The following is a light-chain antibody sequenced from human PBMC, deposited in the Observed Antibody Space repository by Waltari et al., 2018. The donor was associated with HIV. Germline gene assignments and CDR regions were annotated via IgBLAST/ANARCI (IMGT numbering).Light chain of an antibody. CDR1: RDIKND. Sequence: ALQLTQSPSSLSASVGESVTITCRSGRDIKNDLGWYQQRPGAAPRLLIFAVSRLQSGVSSRFSGSGSGTEFTLTISSLQPEDFATYYCFQNYFYPRTFGQGTRVEV. CDR2: AVS. J-gene: IGKJ1*01. V-gene: IGKV1-6*01. CDR3: FQNYFYPRT.